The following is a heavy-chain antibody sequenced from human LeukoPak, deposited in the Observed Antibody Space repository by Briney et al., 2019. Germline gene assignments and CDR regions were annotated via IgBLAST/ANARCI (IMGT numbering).Heavy chain of an antibody. V-gene: IGHV4-59*12. CDR2: IYHSGST. CDR1: GGSISSYY. J-gene: IGHJ4*02. Sequence: PSETLSLTCTVSGGSISSYYWGWIRRPPGKGLEWIGSIYHSGSTNYNPSLKSRVTISVDKSKNQFSLRLSSLTAADTAVYYCARGPVLDFWGQGTLVTVSS. CDR3: ARGPVLDF. D-gene: IGHD3-3*01.